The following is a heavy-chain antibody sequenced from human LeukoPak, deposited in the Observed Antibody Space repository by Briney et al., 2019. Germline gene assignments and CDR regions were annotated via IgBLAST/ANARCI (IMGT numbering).Heavy chain of an antibody. V-gene: IGHV3-7*03. Sequence: GESLKISCAASGFTFTTYWMSWVRQAPGKGLEWVANIKQDGTEKYYVDSVKGRFTISRDNAKNSLSLQMNSLRVEDTALYYCARGGISIFGVVIYMDVWGKGTTVTVSS. CDR2: IKQDGTEK. J-gene: IGHJ6*03. CDR3: ARGGISIFGVVIYMDV. D-gene: IGHD3-3*01. CDR1: GFTFTTYW.